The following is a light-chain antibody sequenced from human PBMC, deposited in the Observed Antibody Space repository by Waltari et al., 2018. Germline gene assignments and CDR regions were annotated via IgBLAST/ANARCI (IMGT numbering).Light chain of an antibody. CDR3: QSYDRSTVI. Sequence: NFILTQPHSVSESPGKTITISCTRSSGSIASNYVQWYRQPPGSAPTTLINEDNQRASGVPYRFSGSIDYSSNSAFLTISTLKTEDEADYYCQSYDRSTVIFGGGTKLTVL. CDR2: EDN. CDR1: SGSIASNY. V-gene: IGLV6-57*03. J-gene: IGLJ2*01.